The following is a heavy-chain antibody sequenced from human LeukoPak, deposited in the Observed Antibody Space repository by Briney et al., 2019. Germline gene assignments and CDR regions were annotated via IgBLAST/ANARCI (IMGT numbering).Heavy chain of an antibody. Sequence: ASVKVSCKASGYTFTGYYMHWVRQAPGQGLEWMGRINPNSGGTNYAQKFQGRVTMTRDTSISTAYMELSRLRSDDTAMYYCASGGSYSFSGVDYFDYWGQGTLVTVSS. CDR2: INPNSGGT. CDR1: GYTFTGYY. CDR3: ASGGSYSFSGVDYFDY. V-gene: IGHV1-2*06. J-gene: IGHJ4*02. D-gene: IGHD1-26*01.